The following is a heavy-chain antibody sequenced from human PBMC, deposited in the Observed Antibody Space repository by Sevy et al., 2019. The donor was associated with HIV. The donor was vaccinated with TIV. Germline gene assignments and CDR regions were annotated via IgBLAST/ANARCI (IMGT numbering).Heavy chain of an antibody. Sequence: ASVKVSCKASGYLFISYGINWVRQAPGQGLEWMGWISPYNGYTNSAHKFQDRVTLTTDTSTSTAYMELRSLRSDDTAVYYCARDDTYSDPARYHYSYMDVWGKGTTVTVSS. CDR2: ISPYNGYT. CDR1: GYLFISYG. J-gene: IGHJ6*03. D-gene: IGHD1-26*01. V-gene: IGHV1-18*01. CDR3: ARDDTYSDPARYHYSYMDV.